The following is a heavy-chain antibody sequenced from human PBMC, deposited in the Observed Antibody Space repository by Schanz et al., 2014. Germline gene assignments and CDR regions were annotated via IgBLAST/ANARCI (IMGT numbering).Heavy chain of an antibody. D-gene: IGHD3-22*01. J-gene: IGHJ5*02. CDR1: GYIFTSYA. Sequence: QVQLVQSGSQLKKPGASVKISCKASGYIFTSYALNWVRQAPGQGLEWMGRIVPIAGITNYAQRFQGRVTITADKSSDTAYMELSSLRSEDTAVYYCAREVGLYDRGWFDPWGQGTLVTVSS. CDR3: AREVGLYDRGWFDP. V-gene: IGHV1-69*09. CDR2: IVPIAGIT.